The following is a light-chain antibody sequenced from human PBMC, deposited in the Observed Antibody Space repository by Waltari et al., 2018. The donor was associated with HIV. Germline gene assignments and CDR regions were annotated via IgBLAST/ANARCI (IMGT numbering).Light chain of an antibody. V-gene: IGLV2-8*01. Sequence: QSTLTQPPSASGSPGQSVTISCTGTSSDIGGYNYVSWYQQHPGKAPKLIMTEVTKRPSGVPDRVSCSKAGNTASLTVSGLQADEEALYYCSSFAPTNKFYVLFGGGTTLTVL. J-gene: IGLJ2*01. CDR1: SSDIGGYNY. CDR3: SSFAPTNKFYVL. CDR2: EVT.